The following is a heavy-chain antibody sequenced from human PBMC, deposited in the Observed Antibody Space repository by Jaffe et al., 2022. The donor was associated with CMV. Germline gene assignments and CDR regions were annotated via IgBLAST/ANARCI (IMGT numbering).Heavy chain of an antibody. Sequence: QVQLQQWGAGLLKPSETLSLTCAVYGGSFSGYYWTWIRQPPGKGLEWIGEINHSGSTNYNPSLESRVTISLDTSKNQFSLKVDSVTAADTAVYYCVRAANEQQRGIDYWGQGSLVTVSS. CDR2: INHSGST. D-gene: IGHD6-25*01. J-gene: IGHJ4*02. V-gene: IGHV4-34*01. CDR3: VRAANEQQRGIDY. CDR1: GGSFSGYY.